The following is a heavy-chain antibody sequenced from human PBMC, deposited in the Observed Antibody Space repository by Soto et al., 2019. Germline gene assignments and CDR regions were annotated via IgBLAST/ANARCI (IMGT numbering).Heavy chain of an antibody. CDR1: GFAFGAYA. CDR3: AKDPVPQLLPSWWFDP. Sequence: EVQLLESGGGLVQPGGSLRLSCAASGFAFGAYAMTWVRQAPGKGLEWVSVISGAGGNTYYAASVKGRFTVSRDNSKQMLYLEMNSLRVEDTAIYYCAKDPVPQLLPSWWFDPWGQGTRVTVSS. D-gene: IGHD2-2*01. J-gene: IGHJ5*02. V-gene: IGHV3-23*01. CDR2: ISGAGGNT.